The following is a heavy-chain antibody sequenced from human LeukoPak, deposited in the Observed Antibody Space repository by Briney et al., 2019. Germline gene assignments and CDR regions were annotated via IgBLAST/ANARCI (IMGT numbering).Heavy chain of an antibody. Sequence: GGSLRPSCAASGFTVSSNYMSWVRQAPGKGLEWASVIYSGGSTYYADSVKGRFTISRDNSKNTLYLQMNSLRAEDTAVYYCARDLISGSYYGYYYYYGMDVWGQGTTVTVSS. CDR3: ARDLISGSYYGYYYYYGMDV. J-gene: IGHJ6*02. CDR2: IYSGGST. CDR1: GFTVSSNY. D-gene: IGHD1-26*01. V-gene: IGHV3-53*01.